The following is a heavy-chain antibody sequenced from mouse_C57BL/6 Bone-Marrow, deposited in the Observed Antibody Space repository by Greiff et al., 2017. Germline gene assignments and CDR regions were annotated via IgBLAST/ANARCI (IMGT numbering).Heavy chain of an antibody. Sequence: EVQLQQPGPELVKPGASVKISCKASGYTFTDYYMNWVKQSHGKSLEWIGDINPNNGGTSYNQKFKGKATLTVDKSSSTAYMELRSLTSEDSAVYYCARSGLRFYAMDDWGQGTSVTVSS. J-gene: IGHJ4*01. CDR2: INPNNGGT. V-gene: IGHV1-26*01. CDR1: GYTFTDYY. D-gene: IGHD1-1*01. CDR3: ARSGLRFYAMDD.